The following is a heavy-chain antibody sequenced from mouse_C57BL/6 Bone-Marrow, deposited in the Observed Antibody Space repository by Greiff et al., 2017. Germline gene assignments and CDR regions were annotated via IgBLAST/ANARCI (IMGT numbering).Heavy chain of an antibody. CDR3: AGDLDSSEGFAY. CDR1: GFPITSGYY. Sequence: QVQLKESGPGLVKPSQSLFLTCSITGFPITSGYYWIWIRQSPGKPLEWMGYITHSGETFYNPSLQSPISITRETSKNQFFLQLNSVTTEDTAMYYCAGDLDSSEGFAYWGQGTLVTVSA. D-gene: IGHD3-2*02. J-gene: IGHJ3*01. V-gene: IGHV12-3*01. CDR2: ITHSGET.